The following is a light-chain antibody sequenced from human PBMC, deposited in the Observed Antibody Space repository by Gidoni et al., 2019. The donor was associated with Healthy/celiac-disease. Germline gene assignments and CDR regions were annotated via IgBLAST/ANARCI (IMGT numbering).Light chain of an antibody. CDR3: QQYNNWPWT. J-gene: IGKJ1*01. CDR1: QSVSSN. Sequence: EIVMTQSPATLSVSPGERATLSCRASQSVSSNLDWYQQKPGQAPRLLIYGASTRATGIPARFSGSGSGTEFTLTISSLQSEDFAVYYCQQYNNWPWTFXQXTKVEIK. CDR2: GAS. V-gene: IGKV3-15*01.